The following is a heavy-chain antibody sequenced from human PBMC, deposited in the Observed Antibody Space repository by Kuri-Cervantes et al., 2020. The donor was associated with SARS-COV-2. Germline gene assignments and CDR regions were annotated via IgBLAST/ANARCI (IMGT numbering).Heavy chain of an antibody. J-gene: IGHJ3*02. Sequence: SVKVSCKASGGTFSSYAISWVRQAPGQGLEWMGRIIPIFGTANYAQKFQGRVTITADESPSTAYMELSSLRSEDTAVYYCASSNLGVVREPNAFDIWGQGTMVTVSS. CDR3: ASSNLGVVREPNAFDI. D-gene: IGHD3-3*01. CDR2: IIPIFGTA. CDR1: GGTFSSYA. V-gene: IGHV1-69*13.